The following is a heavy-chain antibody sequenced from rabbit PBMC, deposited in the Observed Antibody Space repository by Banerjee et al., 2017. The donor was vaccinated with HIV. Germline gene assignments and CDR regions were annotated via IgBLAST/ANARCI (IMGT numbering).Heavy chain of an antibody. J-gene: IGHJ4*01. CDR2: IKTSSGST. CDR3: ARDPDAGGDASSYYFNL. V-gene: IGHV1S45*01. CDR1: GFSFSSSYW. D-gene: IGHD4-2*01. Sequence: QEQLVESGGGLVQPEGSLTLTCTTSGFSFSSSYWICWVRQAPGKGLEWIGCIKTSSGSTYYASWAKGRFTVSKTSSTTVTLQMTSLTAADTATYFCARDPDAGGDASSYYFNLWGQGTLVTVS.